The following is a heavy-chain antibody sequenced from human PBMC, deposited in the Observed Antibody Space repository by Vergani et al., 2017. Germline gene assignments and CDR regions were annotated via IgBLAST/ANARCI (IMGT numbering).Heavy chain of an antibody. Sequence: QVQLVQSGAEVKKPGSSVKVSCKASGGTFSSYTISWVRQAPGQGLEWMGRIIPILGIANYAQKFQGRVTITADKSTSTAYMELRSLRSDDTAVYYCARTGDIVVVVAATDYFDYWGQGTLVTVSS. CDR1: GGTFSSYT. CDR3: ARTGDIVVVVAATDYFDY. CDR2: IIPILGIA. D-gene: IGHD2-15*01. V-gene: IGHV1-69*09. J-gene: IGHJ4*02.